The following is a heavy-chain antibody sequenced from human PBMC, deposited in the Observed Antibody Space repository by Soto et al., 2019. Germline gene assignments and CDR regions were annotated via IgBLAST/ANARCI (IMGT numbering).Heavy chain of an antibody. CDR1: GGTFSSYT. CDR2: IIPILGIA. V-gene: IGHV1-69*04. Sequence: SVKVSCKASGGTFSSYTISWVRPDPGQGLEWMGRIIPILGIANYAQKFQGRVTITADKSTSTAYMELSSLRSEDTAVYYCTTDPAVRYFDWLLFNDYWGQGTLVTVSS. CDR3: TTDPAVRYFDWLLFNDY. D-gene: IGHD3-9*01. J-gene: IGHJ4*02.